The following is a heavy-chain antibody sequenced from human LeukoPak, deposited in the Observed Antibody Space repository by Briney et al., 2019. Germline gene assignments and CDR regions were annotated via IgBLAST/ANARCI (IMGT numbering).Heavy chain of an antibody. CDR1: GFTVSSNY. V-gene: IGHV3-21*01. J-gene: IGHJ4*02. CDR2: ISSSSSYI. CDR3: AREHYYDSSPIDY. D-gene: IGHD3-22*01. Sequence: GGSLRLSCAASGFTVSSNYMSWVRQAPGKGLEWVSSISSSSSYIYYADSVKGRFTISRDNAKNSLYLQMNSLRAEDTAVYYCAREHYYDSSPIDYRGQGTLVTVSS.